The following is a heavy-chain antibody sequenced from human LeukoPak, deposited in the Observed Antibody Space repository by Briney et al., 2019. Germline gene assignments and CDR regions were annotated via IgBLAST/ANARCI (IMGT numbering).Heavy chain of an antibody. V-gene: IGHV4-39*07. CDR1: GGSISSSSYY. D-gene: IGHD3-22*01. Sequence: PSETLSLTCTVSGGSISSSSYYWGWIRQPPGKGLEWIGSIYYSGSTYYNPSLKSRVTISVDTSKNQFSLKLSSVTAADTAVYYCARGQDDYYYDSSGYAFDYWGQGTLVTVSS. CDR2: IYYSGST. CDR3: ARGQDDYYYDSSGYAFDY. J-gene: IGHJ4*02.